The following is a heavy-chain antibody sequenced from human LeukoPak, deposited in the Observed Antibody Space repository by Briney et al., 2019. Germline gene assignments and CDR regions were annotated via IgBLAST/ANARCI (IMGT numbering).Heavy chain of an antibody. Sequence: GGSLRLSCAASGFTFSNYGMSWLRQAPGKGLEWVSVITGSGDDAYYADSVHGRFTMSRDNSKSTLYLQMSSLRVEDTAVYYCAKESRGSSPEFWGQGTLVTVSS. CDR3: AKESRGSSPEF. V-gene: IGHV3-23*01. CDR2: ITGSGDDA. J-gene: IGHJ1*01. D-gene: IGHD1-26*01. CDR1: GFTFSNYG.